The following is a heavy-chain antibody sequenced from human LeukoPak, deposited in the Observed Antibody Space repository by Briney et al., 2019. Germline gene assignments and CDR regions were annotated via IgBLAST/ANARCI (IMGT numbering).Heavy chain of an antibody. CDR1: GYSISSGYY. Sequence: SETLSLTCTVSGYSISSGYYWGWIRQPPGKGLEWIGSIYHSGSTYYNPSLKSRVTISVDTSKNQFSLKLSSVTAADTAVYYCARESEDIVVVPAATGFDYWGQGTLVTVSS. D-gene: IGHD2-2*01. V-gene: IGHV4-38-2*02. CDR3: ARESEDIVVVPAATGFDY. CDR2: IYHSGST. J-gene: IGHJ4*02.